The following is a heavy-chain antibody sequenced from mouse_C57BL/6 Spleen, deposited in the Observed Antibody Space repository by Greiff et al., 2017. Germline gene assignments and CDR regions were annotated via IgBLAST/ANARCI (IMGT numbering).Heavy chain of an antibody. J-gene: IGHJ1*03. Sequence: QVQLQQPGAELVRPGTSVKLSCKASGYTFTSYWMHWVKQRPGQGLEWIGVIDPSDSYTNYNQKFKGKATLTVDTSSSTAYMQLSSLTSEDSAVYDCARYYGSSYPHWYFDVWGTGTTVTVSS. CDR1: GYTFTSYW. V-gene: IGHV1-59*01. D-gene: IGHD1-1*01. CDR3: ARYYGSSYPHWYFDV. CDR2: IDPSDSYT.